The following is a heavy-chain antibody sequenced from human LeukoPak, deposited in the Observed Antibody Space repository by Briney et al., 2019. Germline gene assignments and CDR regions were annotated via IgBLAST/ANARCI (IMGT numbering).Heavy chain of an antibody. V-gene: IGHV3-11*01. Sequence: GGSLRLSCAASGFTFSDYYMSWIRQAPGKGLEWVSYISSSGSTIYYADSVKGRFTISRDNAKNSLYLQMNSLRAEDTAVYYCARDESEYAVAGTSFDYWGQGTLVTVSS. CDR2: ISSSGSTI. CDR1: GFTFSDYY. J-gene: IGHJ4*02. CDR3: ARDESEYAVAGTSFDY. D-gene: IGHD6-19*01.